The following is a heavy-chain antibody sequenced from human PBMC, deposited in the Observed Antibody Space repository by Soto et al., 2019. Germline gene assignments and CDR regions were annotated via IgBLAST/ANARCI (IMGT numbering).Heavy chain of an antibody. CDR1: GYNLTNGA. D-gene: IGHD2-8*02. J-gene: IGHJ4*02. CDR2: IKTVNGKP. Sequence: QVQLLQSGPEVKIPGASVNLSCKASGYNLTNGALHWLRQAPGQRPEWQGWIKTVNGKPMYSPKFLARVTLTRDTSASTAYMELRGVTSEDTATYDDARWSGRRPMTRGFDSGGKGTVVAFSP. CDR3: ARWSGRRPMTRGFDS. V-gene: IGHV1-3*04.